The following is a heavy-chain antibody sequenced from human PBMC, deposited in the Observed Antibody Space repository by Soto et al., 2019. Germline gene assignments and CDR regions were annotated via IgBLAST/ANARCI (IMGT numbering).Heavy chain of an antibody. Sequence: AASVKVSCKASGYTFTGYYMHWVRQAPGQGLEWMGWINPNSGGTNYAQKFQGWVTMTRDTSISTAYMELSRLRSDDTAVYYCARDGAHSSSWPLRYWGQGTPVTVSS. V-gene: IGHV1-2*04. J-gene: IGHJ4*02. D-gene: IGHD6-13*01. CDR1: GYTFTGYY. CDR3: ARDGAHSSSWPLRY. CDR2: INPNSGGT.